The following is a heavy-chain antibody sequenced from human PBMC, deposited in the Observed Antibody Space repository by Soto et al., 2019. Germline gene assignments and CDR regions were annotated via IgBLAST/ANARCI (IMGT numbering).Heavy chain of an antibody. CDR1: GLSVSSND. Sequence: GGSLRLSCAASGLSVSSNDMSWVRQAPGKGLECVSIIYSADNTFYVDSVKGRFIISRDNSKNTVYPQMNSLRADDTAVYYCARGSLYWGQGTLGTVSS. CDR2: IYSADNT. CDR3: ARGSLY. J-gene: IGHJ4*01. V-gene: IGHV3-66*01.